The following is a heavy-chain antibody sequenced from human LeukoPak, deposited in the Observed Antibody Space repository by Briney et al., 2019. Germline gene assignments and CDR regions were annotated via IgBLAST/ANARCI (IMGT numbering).Heavy chain of an antibody. CDR2: INHSGST. CDR3: GLGSGIYPYFDY. D-gene: IGHD3-10*01. Sequence: SETLSLTCAVYGGSFSGYYWSWIRQPPGKGLEWIGEINHSGSTNYNPSLKSRVTISVDTSKNQFSLKLSSVTAADTAVYYRGLGSGIYPYFDYWGQGTLVTVSS. CDR1: GGSFSGYY. V-gene: IGHV4-34*01. J-gene: IGHJ4*02.